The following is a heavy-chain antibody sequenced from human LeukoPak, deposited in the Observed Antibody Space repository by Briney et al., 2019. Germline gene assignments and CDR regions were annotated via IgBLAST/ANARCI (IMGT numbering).Heavy chain of an antibody. CDR3: XXXXXXXXXXLXXXDS. CDR1: GFTFXSYG. Sequence: GFTFXSYGMHWVRQAPGKGLEWVSYISSSGSTIYYADSVKGRFTISRDNAKNSLYLQMNSLRADDTAVYYCXXXXXXXXXXLXXXDSWGQXTXVTVSS. V-gene: IGHV3-48*04. CDR2: ISSSGSTI. J-gene: IGHJ5*01.